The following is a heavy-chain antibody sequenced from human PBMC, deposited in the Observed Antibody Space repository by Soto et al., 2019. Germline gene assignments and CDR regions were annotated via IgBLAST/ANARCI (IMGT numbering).Heavy chain of an antibody. CDR2: IIPIFGTA. V-gene: IGHV1-69*13. CDR1: GGPFSSYA. Sequence: SVKVSCKASGGPFSSYAISWVRQAPGQGLEWMGGIIPIFGTADYAQKFQGRVTITADESTSTAYMELSSLKASDTAMYYCARTGARFSENRYYYYAMDVWGLGTTVTVSS. D-gene: IGHD3-10*01. CDR3: ARTGARFSENRYYYYAMDV. J-gene: IGHJ6*02.